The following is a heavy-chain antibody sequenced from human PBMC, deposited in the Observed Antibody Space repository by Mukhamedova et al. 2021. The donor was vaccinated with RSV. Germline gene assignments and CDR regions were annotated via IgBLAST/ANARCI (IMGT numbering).Heavy chain of an antibody. J-gene: IGHJ4*02. V-gene: IGHV3-23*01. Sequence: TISRDNSKNTLYLQMNSLRAEDTAVYYCAKCGVEMATIIGYWGQGTLVTVSS. CDR3: AKCGVEMATIIGY. D-gene: IGHD5-24*01.